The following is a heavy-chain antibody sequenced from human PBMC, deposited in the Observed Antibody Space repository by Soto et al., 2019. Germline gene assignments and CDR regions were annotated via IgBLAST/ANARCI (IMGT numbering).Heavy chain of an antibody. CDR3: ARGPSTGAFDH. Sequence: QVQLVQSGAEVKKPGASVRVSCKASGYTFIDYYMHWLRQAPGQGLEWMGWINPNNGGTNYAQKCQRWVTMARDSSITTVYMELSRLKSDDTAVYYCARGPSTGAFDHWGQGTLVTVSS. CDR1: GYTFIDYY. V-gene: IGHV1-2*04. D-gene: IGHD7-27*01. J-gene: IGHJ4*02. CDR2: INPNNGGT.